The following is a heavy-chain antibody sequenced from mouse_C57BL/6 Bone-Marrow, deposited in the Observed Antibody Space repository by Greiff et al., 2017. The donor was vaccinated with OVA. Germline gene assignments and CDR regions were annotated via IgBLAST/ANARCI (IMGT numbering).Heavy chain of an antibody. Sequence: EVQLQESGGGLVKPGGSLKLSCAASGFTFSSYAMSWVRQTPEKRLEWVATISAGGSYTYYPDNVKGRFTISRDNAKNNLYLQMSHLKSEDTAMYYCARDLRNYGNYGGWYYAMDYWGQGTSVTVSA. V-gene: IGHV5-4*01. CDR1: GFTFSSYA. J-gene: IGHJ4*01. CDR2: ISAGGSYT. D-gene: IGHD2-1*01. CDR3: ARDLRNYGNYGGWYYAMDY.